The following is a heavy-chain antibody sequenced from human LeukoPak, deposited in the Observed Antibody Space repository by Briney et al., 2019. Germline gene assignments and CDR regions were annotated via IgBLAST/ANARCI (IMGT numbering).Heavy chain of an antibody. CDR3: ARGRYCSGGSCYSWFDP. D-gene: IGHD2-15*01. V-gene: IGHV3-21*01. CDR1: GFTFSSYS. Sequence: GGSLRLSCAASGFTFSSYSTNWVRQAPGKGLEWVSSISSSSSYIYYADSVKGRFTISRDNAKNSLYLQMNSLRAEDTAVYYCARGRYCSGGSCYSWFDPWGQGTLVTVSS. J-gene: IGHJ5*02. CDR2: ISSSSSYI.